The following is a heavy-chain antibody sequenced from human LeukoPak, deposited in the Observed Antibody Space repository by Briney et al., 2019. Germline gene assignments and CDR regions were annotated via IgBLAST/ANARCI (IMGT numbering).Heavy chain of an antibody. CDR3: ARPGGGDGYNYGWALSWFDP. J-gene: IGHJ5*02. D-gene: IGHD5-24*01. Sequence: GESLKISCKGSGYSFTSYWIGWVGQMPGKGLEWMGIIYPGDSDTRYSPSFQGQVTISADKSISTAYLQWSSLKASDTAIFYCARPGGGDGYNYGWALSWFDPWGQGTLVTVSS. V-gene: IGHV5-51*01. CDR2: IYPGDSDT. CDR1: GYSFTSYW.